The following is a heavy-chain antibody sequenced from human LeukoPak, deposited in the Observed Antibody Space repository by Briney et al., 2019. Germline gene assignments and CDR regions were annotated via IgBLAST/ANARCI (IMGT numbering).Heavy chain of an antibody. D-gene: IGHD6-13*01. CDR2: INPNSGGT. CDR3: ARAGSGSWEIDY. J-gene: IGHJ4*02. Sequence: ASVKVSCKASGYTFTGYYMHWVRQAPGQGLEWMGWINPNSGGTNYAQKFQGRVTTTRDTSISTAYMELSRLRSDDTAVYYCARAGSGSWEIDYWGQGTLVTVSS. V-gene: IGHV1-2*02. CDR1: GYTFTGYY.